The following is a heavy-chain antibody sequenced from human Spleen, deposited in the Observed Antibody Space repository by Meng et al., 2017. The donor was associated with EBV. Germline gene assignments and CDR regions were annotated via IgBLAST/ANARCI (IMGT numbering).Heavy chain of an antibody. CDR1: GFNVGSDW. D-gene: IGHD6-25*01. CDR3: SRDLVGSDDD. V-gene: IGHV3-74*01. CDR2: INENGRIT. J-gene: IGHJ4*02. Sequence: GLVVESGGALVHLGGSLTLSCAVSGFNVGSDWMQWLRQAPGEGLMWVSRINENGRITNYADSVEGRFTISRDNTRNTLYLHMNSLRPEDTAVYFCSRDLVGSDDDWGQGTLVTVSS.